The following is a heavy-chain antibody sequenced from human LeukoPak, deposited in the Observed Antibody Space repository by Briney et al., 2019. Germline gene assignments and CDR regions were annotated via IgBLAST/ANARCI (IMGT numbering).Heavy chain of an antibody. Sequence: ASVKVSCKASGYTFTGYYMHWVRQAPGQGLEWMGWINPNSGGTNYAQKFQGRVTMTRDTSISTAYMNLSRLRSDDTAVYYCARGISRLERQDYWGQGTLVTVSS. J-gene: IGHJ4*02. V-gene: IGHV1-2*02. CDR2: INPNSGGT. CDR1: GYTFTGYY. CDR3: ARGISRLERQDY. D-gene: IGHD1-1*01.